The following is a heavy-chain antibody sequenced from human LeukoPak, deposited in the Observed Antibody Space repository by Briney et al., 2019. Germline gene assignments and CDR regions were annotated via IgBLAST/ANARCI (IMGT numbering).Heavy chain of an antibody. Sequence: SETLSLTCTVSGGSISSYYWNWIRQPPGKGLEWIGSIYHSGSTYYNPSLKSRVTISVDTSKNQFSLKLSSVTAADTAVYYCARVYYSNSYDYWYFDLWGRGTLVTVSS. J-gene: IGHJ2*01. CDR1: GGSISSYY. V-gene: IGHV4-59*01. CDR3: ARVYYSNSYDYWYFDL. D-gene: IGHD6-13*01. CDR2: IYHSGST.